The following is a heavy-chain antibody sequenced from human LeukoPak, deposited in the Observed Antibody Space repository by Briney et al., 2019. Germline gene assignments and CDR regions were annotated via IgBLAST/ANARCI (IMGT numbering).Heavy chain of an antibody. V-gene: IGHV4-34*01. Sequence: SETLSLTCAVYGGSFSGYYWSWIRQPPGKGLEWIGYIYHSGSTYYNPSLKSRVTISVDRSKNQFSLKLSSVTAADTAVYYCARGERDTAMLYWGQGTLVTVSS. CDR1: GGSFSGYY. J-gene: IGHJ4*02. D-gene: IGHD5-18*01. CDR2: IYHSGST. CDR3: ARGERDTAMLY.